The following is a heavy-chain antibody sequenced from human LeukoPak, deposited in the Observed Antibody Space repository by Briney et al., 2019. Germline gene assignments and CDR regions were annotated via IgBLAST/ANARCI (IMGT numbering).Heavy chain of an antibody. CDR3: GMERRSPDAFDI. J-gene: IGHJ3*02. D-gene: IGHD1-1*01. Sequence: GGSLRLSCAASGFTFSSYSMNWVRQAPGKGLEWVSSISSSSSYIYYADSVKGRFTISRDNAKNSLYLQMNSQRAEDTAVYYCGMERRSPDAFDIWGQGTMVTVSS. V-gene: IGHV3-21*01. CDR1: GFTFSSYS. CDR2: ISSSSSYI.